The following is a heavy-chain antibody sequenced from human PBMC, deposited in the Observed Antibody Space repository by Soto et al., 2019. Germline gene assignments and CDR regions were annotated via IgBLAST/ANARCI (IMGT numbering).Heavy chain of an antibody. D-gene: IGHD3-3*01. CDR2: ISYDGSNK. J-gene: IGHJ6*02. V-gene: IGHV3-30-3*01. CDR3: ARDPGPRGERRVVYYYYYDMDV. CDR1: GFTFSSYA. Sequence: GGSLRLSCAASGFTFSSYAMHWVRQAPGKGLEWVAVISYDGSNKYYADSVKGRFTISRDNSKNTLYLQMNSLRAEDTAVYYCARDPGPRGERRVVYYYYYDMDVWGQGTTVTVSS.